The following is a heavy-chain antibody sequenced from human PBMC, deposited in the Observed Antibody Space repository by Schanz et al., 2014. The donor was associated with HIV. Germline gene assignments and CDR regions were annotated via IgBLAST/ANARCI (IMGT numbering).Heavy chain of an antibody. CDR2: LYGTYE. Sequence: QVQLVESGGGVVQPGRSLRLSCAASGFAFSNYGMHWARQAPGKGLEWVATLYGTYEHFAESVRGRFAVSGDTSKNTLYLQMNSLRAEDTAVYYCAKEEQQLGGVGGYHFDYWGQGTLVTVSS. CDR3: AKEEQQLGGVGGYHFDY. CDR1: GFAFSNYG. D-gene: IGHD6-13*01. J-gene: IGHJ4*02. V-gene: IGHV3-30*18.